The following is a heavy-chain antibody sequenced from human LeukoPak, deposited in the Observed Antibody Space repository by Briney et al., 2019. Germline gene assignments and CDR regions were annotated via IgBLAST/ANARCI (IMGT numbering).Heavy chain of an antibody. CDR1: GVSVSSGSYY. CDR3: ARDRNYYDSSGYYFAN. V-gene: IGHV4-61*01. J-gene: IGHJ4*02. CDR2: IYHSGNT. Sequence: SETLSLTCTVSGVSVSSGSYYWSWIRQPPGKGLEWIGYIYHSGNTNYNPSLKSRVTISVDTSKSQLSLKLNSVTAADTAVYYCARDRNYYDSSGYYFANWGQGTLVTVSS. D-gene: IGHD3-22*01.